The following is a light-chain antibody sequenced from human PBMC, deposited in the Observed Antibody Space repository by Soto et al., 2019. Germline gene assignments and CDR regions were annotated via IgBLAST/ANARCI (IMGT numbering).Light chain of an antibody. CDR1: QSIGSN. J-gene: IGKJ1*01. CDR3: QQYGSSPRT. V-gene: IGKV3-20*01. Sequence: VMTQSPATLSVSPGESVTLSCRASQSIGSNLAWFQQKRGQTPRLLIYGASARATGVPDRFSGSGSGTDFTLTISRLEPEDGAVYDCQQYGSSPRTFGQGTKVDIK. CDR2: GAS.